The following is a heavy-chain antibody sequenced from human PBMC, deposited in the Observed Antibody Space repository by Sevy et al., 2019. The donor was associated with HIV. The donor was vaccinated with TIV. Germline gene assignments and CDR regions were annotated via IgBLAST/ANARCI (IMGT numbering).Heavy chain of an antibody. Sequence: GGSLRLSCAASGFTFSDYTIHWVRQAPGKGLEGVSVISYDGSRTSYADSVKGRLTISRDNSKNTLFLQMKSLRAEDTAVYYCTRVRGLLGWFDSWGQGTLVTVSS. D-gene: IGHD3-10*01. J-gene: IGHJ5*01. V-gene: IGHV3-30*04. CDR3: TRVRGLLGWFDS. CDR1: GFTFSDYT. CDR2: ISYDGSRT.